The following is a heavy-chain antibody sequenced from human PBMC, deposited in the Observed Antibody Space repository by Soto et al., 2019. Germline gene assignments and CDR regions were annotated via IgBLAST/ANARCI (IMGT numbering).Heavy chain of an antibody. V-gene: IGHV4-59*01. Sequence: SETLSLSCTVSGGSISSYYWSWIRQPPGKGLEWIGYIYYSGSTNYNPSLKSRVTISVDTSKNQFSLKLSSVTAADTAVYYCARDKYSSGWYEGSLDHYYYMDVWGKGTTVTVSS. CDR2: IYYSGST. D-gene: IGHD6-19*01. CDR1: GGSISSYY. CDR3: ARDKYSSGWYEGSLDHYYYMDV. J-gene: IGHJ6*03.